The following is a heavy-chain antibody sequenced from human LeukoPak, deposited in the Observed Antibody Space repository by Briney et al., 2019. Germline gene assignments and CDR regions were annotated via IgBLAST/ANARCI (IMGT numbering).Heavy chain of an antibody. CDR1: GFTFTTSA. CDR2: ISGSGTST. CDR3: AKPSWNPESDWIDP. V-gene: IGHV3-23*01. J-gene: IGHJ5*02. D-gene: IGHD1-1*01. Sequence: GGSLRLSCAASGFTFTTSAMNWVRQAPGKGLEWVSGISGSGTSTYYADSVKGRFTISRDNSKSTLYLQMNSLRAEDTAVYYCAKPSWNPESDWIDPWGRGTLVILSS.